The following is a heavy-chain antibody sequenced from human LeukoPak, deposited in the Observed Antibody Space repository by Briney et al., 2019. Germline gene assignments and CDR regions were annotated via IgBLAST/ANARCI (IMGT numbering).Heavy chain of an antibody. CDR3: ARDLPYCIDSSCYSAPPDV. CDR1: GFTFSDYW. D-gene: IGHD2-2*01. V-gene: IGHV3-74*01. CDR2: INSDGTTT. Sequence: GGSLRLSCAASGFTFSDYWMHWVRQAPGKGPVWVSRINSDGTTTTYADSVKGRFTISRDNAKNTLYVQMSSLRADDTAMYYCARDLPYCIDSSCYSAPPDVWGQGTTVTVSS. J-gene: IGHJ6*02.